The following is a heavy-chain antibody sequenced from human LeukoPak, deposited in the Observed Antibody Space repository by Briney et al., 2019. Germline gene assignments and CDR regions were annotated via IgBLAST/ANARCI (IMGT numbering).Heavy chain of an antibody. Sequence: SETLSLTCTVAGGSISNYYWSWIRQPPGKALEWIGYIYYSGTTNYNPSLQSRVTISVDTSKNQFSLKLNSVTAADTAVYYCARQGDGYFGYWGQGTLVTVSS. V-gene: IGHV4-59*08. J-gene: IGHJ4*02. CDR3: ARQGDGYFGY. CDR2: IYYSGTT. D-gene: IGHD5-24*01. CDR1: GGSISNYY.